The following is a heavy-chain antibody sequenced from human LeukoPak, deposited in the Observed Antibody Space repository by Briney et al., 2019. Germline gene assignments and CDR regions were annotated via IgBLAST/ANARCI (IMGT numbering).Heavy chain of an antibody. J-gene: IGHJ4*02. D-gene: IGHD6-13*01. CDR1: GYTFTSYG. CDR2: ISAYNGNT. V-gene: IGHV1-18*01. CDR3: ARDLYSRYSSSWYYFDY. Sequence: ASVKVSCKASGYTFTSYGINWVRQAPGQGLEWMGWISAYNGNTNYAQKLQGRVTMTTDTSTSTAYMELRSLRSDDTAVYYCARDLYSRYSSSWYYFDYWGQGTLVTVSS.